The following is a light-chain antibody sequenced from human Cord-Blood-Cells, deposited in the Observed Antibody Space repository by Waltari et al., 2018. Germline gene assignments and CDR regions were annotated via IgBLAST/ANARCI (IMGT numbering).Light chain of an antibody. V-gene: IGKV3-11*01. J-gene: IGKJ4*01. CDR2: DAS. CDR1: QSVSSY. Sequence: EIVLTQSPATLSFSPWERATLPCRASQSVSSYLAWYQQKPGQAPRLLIYDASNRATGIPARFSGSGSGTDFTLTISSLEPEDFAVYYCQQRSNWLTFGGGTKVEIK. CDR3: QQRSNWLT.